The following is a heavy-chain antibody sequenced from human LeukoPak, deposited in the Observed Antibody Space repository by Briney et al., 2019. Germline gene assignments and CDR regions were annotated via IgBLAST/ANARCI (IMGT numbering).Heavy chain of an antibody. V-gene: IGHV3-30-3*01. CDR1: GFTFSSYP. CDR3: AREGSSGYYPY. Sequence: GRSLRLSCAASGFTFSSYPMRWVRQAPGKGLEWVAIISYDGSEKHYADPVKGRFTISRDNSKNTLYLQMNSLRAEDTAVYYCAREGSSGYYPYWGQGILVTVSS. CDR2: ISYDGSEK. D-gene: IGHD3-22*01. J-gene: IGHJ4*02.